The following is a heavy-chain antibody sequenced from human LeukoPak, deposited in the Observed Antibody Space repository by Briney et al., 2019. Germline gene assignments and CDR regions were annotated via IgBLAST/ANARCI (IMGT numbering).Heavy chain of an antibody. CDR2: INRDGSIT. J-gene: IGHJ5*02. CDR3: ARDSPYLRFLEWLSDANWFDP. Sequence: GGSLRLSCAASGFTFTTYWMHWVRQAPGKGLVWVSHINRDGSITSYADSVKGRFTISRDNAKNTLYLQMNSLRAEDTAVYYCARDSPYLRFLEWLSDANWFDPWGQGTLVTVSS. V-gene: IGHV3-74*01. D-gene: IGHD3-3*01. CDR1: GFTFTTYW.